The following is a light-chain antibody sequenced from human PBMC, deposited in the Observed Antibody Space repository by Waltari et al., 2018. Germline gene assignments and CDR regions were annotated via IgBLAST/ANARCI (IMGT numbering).Light chain of an antibody. CDR2: YDD. CDR1: SSNIGNNA. Sequence: QSVLTQPPSVSEAPRQRVTISCSGSSSNIGNNAVNWYQQLPGTAPKLLIYYDDLLPSGVSDRFSGSKSGTSASLAISGLQSEDEADYYCAAWDDSLSVVVFGGGTKLTVL. CDR3: AAWDDSLSVVV. J-gene: IGLJ2*01. V-gene: IGLV1-36*01.